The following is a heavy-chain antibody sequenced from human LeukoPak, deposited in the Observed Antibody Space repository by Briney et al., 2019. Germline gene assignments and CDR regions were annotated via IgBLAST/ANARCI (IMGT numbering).Heavy chain of an antibody. Sequence: EGSLRLSCIASGFTFSDSWMSWVRQAPGKGLEWVANIKQDGSVKYYVDSVKGRFTISRDNAENSLYLQMNSLRVEDTAVYYCARCQKGDSVDGMDVWGLGTTVTVSS. V-gene: IGHV3-7*01. CDR2: IKQDGSVK. J-gene: IGHJ6*02. CDR1: GFTFSDSW. CDR3: ARCQKGDSVDGMDV. D-gene: IGHD2-21*02.